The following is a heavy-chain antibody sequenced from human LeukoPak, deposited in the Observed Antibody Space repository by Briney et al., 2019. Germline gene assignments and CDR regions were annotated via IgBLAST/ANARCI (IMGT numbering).Heavy chain of an antibody. CDR2: ISAYNGNT. Sequence: ASVKVSCKASGYTFTSYGISWVRQAPGQGLEWMGWISAYNGNTNYAQKLQGRVTMTTDTSTSTAYMEPRSLRSDDTAVYYCARGAGYYDFWSGYPDFDYWGQGTLVTVSS. CDR1: GYTFTSYG. J-gene: IGHJ4*02. CDR3: ARGAGYYDFWSGYPDFDY. D-gene: IGHD3-3*01. V-gene: IGHV1-18*01.